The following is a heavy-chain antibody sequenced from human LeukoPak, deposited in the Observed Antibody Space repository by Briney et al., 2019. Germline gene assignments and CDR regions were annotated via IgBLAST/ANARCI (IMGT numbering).Heavy chain of an antibody. Sequence: ASVKVSCKASGYTFTGYYMHWVRQAPGQGLEWMGWINPNSGGTNYAQKFQGRVTMTTDTSTSTAYMELRSLRSDDTAVYYCARVVAAADDAFDIWGQGTMVTVSS. CDR3: ARVVAAADDAFDI. V-gene: IGHV1-2*02. CDR1: GYTFTGYY. CDR2: INPNSGGT. D-gene: IGHD6-13*01. J-gene: IGHJ3*02.